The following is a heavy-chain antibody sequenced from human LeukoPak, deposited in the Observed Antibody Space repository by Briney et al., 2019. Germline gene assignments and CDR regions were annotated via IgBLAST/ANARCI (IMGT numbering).Heavy chain of an antibody. D-gene: IGHD5-18*01. CDR2: ISGSGGST. CDR1: GFTFSSYA. CDR3: AKGLRQFYTSMVMFDY. J-gene: IGHJ4*02. V-gene: IGHV3-23*01. Sequence: PGGSLRLSCAASGFTFSSYAMSWVRQPPGRGLEWVSAISGSGGSTYYADSVKGRFTISRDNSKNTLYLQMNSLRAEDTAIYYCAKGLRQFYTSMVMFDYWGQGTMVTVSS.